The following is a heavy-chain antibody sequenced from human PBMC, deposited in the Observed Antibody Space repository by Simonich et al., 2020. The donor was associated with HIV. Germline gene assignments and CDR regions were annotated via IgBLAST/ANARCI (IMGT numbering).Heavy chain of an antibody. CDR3: ARDRGFYSGYDGQYYYGMDV. CDR2: ISSSSSYI. J-gene: IGHJ6*02. D-gene: IGHD5-12*01. Sequence: EVQLVESGGGLVKPGGSLRLSCAASGFTFSSYRMNWVRQAPGKGLEWVSSISSSSSYIYYADSVKGRFTISRDNAKNSLYLQMNSLRAEVTAVYYCARDRGFYSGYDGQYYYGMDVWGQGTTVT. CDR1: GFTFSSYR. V-gene: IGHV3-21*01.